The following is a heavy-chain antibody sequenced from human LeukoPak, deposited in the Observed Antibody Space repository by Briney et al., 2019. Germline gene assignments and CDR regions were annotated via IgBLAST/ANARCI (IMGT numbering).Heavy chain of an antibody. V-gene: IGHV1-18*01. CDR3: ARASGGGRFLEWLLYLGLGDVWPKHEVNAFDI. D-gene: IGHD3-3*01. Sequence: GASVKVSCKASGYTFTSYGISWVRQAPGQGLEWMGWISAYNGNTNYAQKLQGRVTMTTDTSTSTAYMELSRLRSDDTAVYYCARASGGGRFLEWLLYLGLGDVWPKHEVNAFDIWGQGTMVTVSS. J-gene: IGHJ3*02. CDR1: GYTFTSYG. CDR2: ISAYNGNT.